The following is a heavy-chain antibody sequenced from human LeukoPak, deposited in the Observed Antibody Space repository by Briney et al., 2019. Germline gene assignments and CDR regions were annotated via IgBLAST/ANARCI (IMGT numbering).Heavy chain of an antibody. CDR2: INHSGST. V-gene: IGHV4-34*01. D-gene: IGHD3-22*01. CDR3: ASWYYYDSSGYKDY. CDR1: GGSFSGYY. J-gene: IGHJ4*02. Sequence: PSETLSLTCAVYGGSFSGYYWSWIRQPPGKGLEWVGEINHSGSTNYNPSLKRRVTISVDTSKNQFSLKLSSVTAADTAVYYCASWYYYDSSGYKDYWGQGTLVTVSS.